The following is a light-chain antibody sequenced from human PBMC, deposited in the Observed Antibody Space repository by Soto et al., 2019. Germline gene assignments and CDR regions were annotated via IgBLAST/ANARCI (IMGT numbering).Light chain of an antibody. CDR3: QQYNNWPPLT. Sequence: EIVLTQSPATLSVSPGETVTLSCRASQSVSSSLAWYQHQPGRSPRLLIYGASTRDTGIPARFSGSGSGTEFTLTISSLQSEDFAVYHCQQYNNWPPLTFGGGTKVEIK. CDR1: QSVSSS. V-gene: IGKV3-15*01. J-gene: IGKJ4*01. CDR2: GAS.